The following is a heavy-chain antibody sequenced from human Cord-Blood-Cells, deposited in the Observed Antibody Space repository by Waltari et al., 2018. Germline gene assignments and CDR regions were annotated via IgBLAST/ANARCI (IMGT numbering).Heavy chain of an antibody. CDR2: ISSSSSYI. D-gene: IGHD6-6*01. J-gene: IGHJ3*02. V-gene: IGHV3-21*01. Sequence: EVQLVESGGGLVKPGGSLRLSCAASGFTFSSYSMNGVRQAPGKGLEWVSSISSSSSYIYYADSVKGRFTISRDNAKNSLYLQMNSLRAEDTAVYYCARDGEYSSSFFAFDIWGQGTMVTVSS. CDR3: ARDGEYSSSFFAFDI. CDR1: GFTFSSYS.